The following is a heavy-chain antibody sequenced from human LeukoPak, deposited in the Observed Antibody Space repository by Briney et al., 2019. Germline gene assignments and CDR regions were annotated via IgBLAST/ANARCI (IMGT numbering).Heavy chain of an antibody. J-gene: IGHJ4*02. CDR2: ISSRSTYI. Sequence: GGSLRLACTASGFSFSDYYMSWIRQAPGKGLEWISYISSRSTYISDADSVKGRFTISRDNAKNLLFLQMNSLRVEDTALYYCARGGTGACDYWGQGILVTVSS. CDR3: ARGGTGACDY. V-gene: IGHV3-11*06. D-gene: IGHD2-8*02. CDR1: GFSFSDYY.